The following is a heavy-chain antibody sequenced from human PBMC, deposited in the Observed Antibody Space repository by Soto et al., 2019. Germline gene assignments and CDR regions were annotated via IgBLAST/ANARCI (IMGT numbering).Heavy chain of an antibody. V-gene: IGHV3-33*01. CDR1: GFTFSSYG. D-gene: IGHD5-18*01. Sequence: GGSLRLSCAASGFTFSSYGMHWVRQAPGKGLEWVAVIWYDGSNKYYADSVKGRFTISRDNSKNTLYLQMNSLRAEDTAVYYCARDPWMGIQLWAPDPYFDYWGQGTLVTVSS. J-gene: IGHJ4*02. CDR3: ARDPWMGIQLWAPDPYFDY. CDR2: IWYDGSNK.